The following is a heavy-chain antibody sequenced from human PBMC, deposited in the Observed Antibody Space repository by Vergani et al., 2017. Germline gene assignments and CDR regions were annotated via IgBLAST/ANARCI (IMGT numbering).Heavy chain of an antibody. CDR1: GFTFSSYG. D-gene: IGHD1-26*01. CDR3: ARAMSGSYGESFDY. CDR2: IWYDGSNK. Sequence: QVQLVESGGGVVQPGRSLRLSCAASGFTFSSYGMHWVRQAPGKGLEWVAVIWYDGSNKYYADSVKGRFTISRDNSKNTLYLQMNSLRAEDTAVYYRARAMSGSYGESFDYWGQGTLVTVSS. J-gene: IGHJ4*02. V-gene: IGHV3-33*01.